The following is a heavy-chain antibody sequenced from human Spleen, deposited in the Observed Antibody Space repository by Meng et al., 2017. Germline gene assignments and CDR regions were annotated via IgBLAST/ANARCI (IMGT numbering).Heavy chain of an antibody. Sequence: LEGVGPTVGHPPQTTPSTALFFGFPFCTGGMGVGWFRQPQGKALEWLALICCDDDKRYSPSLKSRLTITKDTTKNQVVHTMTNMDPVDTATYYCAHSWLRYFDKYYFDYWGQGTLVTVSS. CDR1: GFPFCTGGMG. J-gene: IGHJ4*02. V-gene: IGHV2-5*02. CDR2: ICCDDDK. D-gene: IGHD3-9*01. CDR3: AHSWLRYFDKYYFDY.